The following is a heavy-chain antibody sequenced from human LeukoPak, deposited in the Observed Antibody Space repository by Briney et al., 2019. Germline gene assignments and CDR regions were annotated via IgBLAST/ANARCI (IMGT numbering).Heavy chain of an antibody. Sequence: ASVKVSCKASGYTFTGYYMHWVRLAPGQGLEWMGWINPNSGGTNYAQKFQGRVTMTRDTSISTAYMELSRLRSDDTAVYYCARGNRSRITMVRGVITPPKHWGQGTLVTVSS. CDR1: GYTFTGYY. D-gene: IGHD3-10*01. V-gene: IGHV1-2*02. J-gene: IGHJ4*02. CDR3: ARGNRSRITMVRGVITPPKH. CDR2: INPNSGGT.